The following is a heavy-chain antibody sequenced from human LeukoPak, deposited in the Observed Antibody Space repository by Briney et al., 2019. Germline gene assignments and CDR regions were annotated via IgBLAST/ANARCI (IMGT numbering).Heavy chain of an antibody. V-gene: IGHV3-21*01. CDR2: ISSSSSYI. CDR1: GFTFSIYA. Sequence: PGGSLRLSCAASGFTFSIYAMNWVRQAPGKGLEWVSSISSSSSYIYYADSVKGRFTISRDNAKNSLYLQMNSLRAEDTAVYYCASYDSSGYPFDYWGQGTLVTVSS. CDR3: ASYDSSGYPFDY. D-gene: IGHD3-22*01. J-gene: IGHJ4*02.